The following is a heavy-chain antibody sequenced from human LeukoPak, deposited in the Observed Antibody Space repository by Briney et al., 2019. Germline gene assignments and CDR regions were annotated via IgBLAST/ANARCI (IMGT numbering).Heavy chain of an antibody. Sequence: GESLKISCKGSGYSFTNYWIGWVRQMPGKGLEWMGSIYPGDPDTRYSPSFQGQVTISADKSISTAYLQWSSLKASDTAMFYCARRYCSGGSCNFDYWGQGTLVTVSS. V-gene: IGHV5-51*01. J-gene: IGHJ4*02. CDR3: ARRYCSGGSCNFDY. CDR2: IYPGDPDT. CDR1: GYSFTNYW. D-gene: IGHD2-15*01.